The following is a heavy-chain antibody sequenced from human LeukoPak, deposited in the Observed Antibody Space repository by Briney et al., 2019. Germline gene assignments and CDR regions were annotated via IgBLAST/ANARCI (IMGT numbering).Heavy chain of an antibody. CDR2: INPSTGGT. CDR1: GYTFTSYD. CDR3: ARDPAIDYESDYYFDI. J-gene: IGHJ4*02. Sequence: GASVKVSCKASGYTFTSYDINWVRQATGQGLEWMGWINPSTGGTNYAQKFQGRVTMTRDTSITTANMELTSLRSDDTAVYYCARDPAIDYESDYYFDIWGQGTLVTVSS. D-gene: IGHD4/OR15-4a*01. V-gene: IGHV1-2*02.